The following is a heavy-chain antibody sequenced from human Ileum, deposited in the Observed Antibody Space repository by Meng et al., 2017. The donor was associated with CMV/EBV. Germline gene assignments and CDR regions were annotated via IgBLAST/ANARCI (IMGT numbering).Heavy chain of an antibody. D-gene: IGHD1-14*01. V-gene: IGHV3-9*02. CDR3: IKEIKPGGADV. CDR2: IFWHSDRA. Sequence: GGSLRLSCVASGATSPDHGMHWVRQCPGKGLEWVSGIFWHSDRADYADFVRGRFTTSRDNDRSSLFLQMSSLRPEDTATYYCIKEIKPGGADVWGPGTTVTVSS. CDR1: GATSPDHG. J-gene: IGHJ6*02.